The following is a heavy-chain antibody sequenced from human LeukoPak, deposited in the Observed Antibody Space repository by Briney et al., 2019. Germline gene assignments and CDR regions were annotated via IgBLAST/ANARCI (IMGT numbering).Heavy chain of an antibody. D-gene: IGHD3-10*01. Sequence: GGSLRLSCVVSGFTFSTSAMSWVRQAPGKGLEWVSGISESGGSTYYADSVKGRLTSSRDNSKNTLYLQMNNLRAEDMAAYYCAKGSFWDQGTLVTVSS. J-gene: IGHJ4*02. CDR2: ISESGGST. CDR1: GFTFSTSA. CDR3: AKGSF. V-gene: IGHV3-23*01.